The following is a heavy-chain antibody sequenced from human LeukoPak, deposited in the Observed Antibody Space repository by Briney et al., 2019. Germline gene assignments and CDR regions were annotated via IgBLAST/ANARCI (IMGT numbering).Heavy chain of an antibody. CDR1: GGSISSSSYY. V-gene: IGHV4-39*01. CDR3: ARVVDFYGGNGVARDY. D-gene: IGHD4-23*01. J-gene: IGHJ4*02. CDR2: IYYSGSI. Sequence: SETLSLTCTVSGGSISSSSYYWGWIRQPPGKGLEWIGSIYYSGSIYYNPSLKSRVTLSVDTSKNQFSLKLSSVTAADTAAYYCARVVDFYGGNGVARDYWGQGTLVTVSS.